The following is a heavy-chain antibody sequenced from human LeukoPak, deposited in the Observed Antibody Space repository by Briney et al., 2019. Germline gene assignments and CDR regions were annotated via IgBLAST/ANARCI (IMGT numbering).Heavy chain of an antibody. J-gene: IGHJ5*02. CDR2: IYHSGST. CDR1: GYSISSGYY. V-gene: IGHV4-38-2*02. Sequence: SETLSLTCTVSGYSISSGYYWGWIRQPPGKGLEWIGSIYHSGSTYYNPSLKSRVTISVDTSKNQFSLKLSSVTAADTAVYYCARVLLRNWFDPWGQGTLVTVSS. CDR3: ARVLLRNWFDP.